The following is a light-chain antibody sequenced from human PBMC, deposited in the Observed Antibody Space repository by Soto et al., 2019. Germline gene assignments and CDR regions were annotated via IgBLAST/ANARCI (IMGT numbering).Light chain of an antibody. CDR3: QQSYSTPYT. J-gene: IGKJ2*01. Sequence: DIQMTQSPSSLSASVGDRVTITCRASQSISSYLNWYQQKPGKAPKLLIYAASSLQSGVPSRFSVSGSGTDFTLTISSLQPDDFATYYCQQSYSTPYTFGQGTKLEIK. CDR1: QSISSY. V-gene: IGKV1-39*01. CDR2: AAS.